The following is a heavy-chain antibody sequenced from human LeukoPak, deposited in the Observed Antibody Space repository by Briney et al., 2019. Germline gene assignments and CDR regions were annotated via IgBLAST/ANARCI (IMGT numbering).Heavy chain of an antibody. D-gene: IGHD3-10*01. J-gene: IGHJ5*02. Sequence: SETLSLTCTVSGDSISDRYYYWAWIRQPLGKGLEWIGSIYFSGETYYNPSLRSRVTISVDTSKNQFSLTLTSVTVADTSVYYCARRGSLLWFDPWGQGTLVTVSS. CDR2: IYFSGET. V-gene: IGHV4-39*01. CDR1: GDSISDRYYY. CDR3: ARRGSLLWFDP.